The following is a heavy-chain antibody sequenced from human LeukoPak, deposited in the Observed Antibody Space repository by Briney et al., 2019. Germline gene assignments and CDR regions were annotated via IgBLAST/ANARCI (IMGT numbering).Heavy chain of an antibody. V-gene: IGHV3-49*04. CDR3: TRSNTGFDY. CDR1: GFTFGDYA. CDR2: IRSKAYGGTT. J-gene: IGHJ4*02. Sequence: GGSLRLSCTASGFTFGDYAMSWVRQAPGKGLEWVGFIRSKAYGGTTEYPASVKGRFTISRDDSKSIAYLQMNSLKTEDTAVYYCTRSNTGFDYWGQGTLVTVSS. D-gene: IGHD4-11*01.